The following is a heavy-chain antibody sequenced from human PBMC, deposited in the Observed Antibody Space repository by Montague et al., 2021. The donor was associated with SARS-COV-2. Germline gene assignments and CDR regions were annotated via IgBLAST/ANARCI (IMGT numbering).Heavy chain of an antibody. CDR1: GGSISSYY. CDR3: AGWGRDDAFDI. CDR2: ICTSGST. V-gene: IGHV4-4*07. Sequence: SETLSLTCTVSGGSISSYYWSWIRQPAGKGLEWIGRICTSGSTNYNPSLKSRVTISVDTSKNQFSLKLSSVTAADTAVYYCAGWGRDDAFDIWGQGTMVTVSS. D-gene: IGHD3-16*01. J-gene: IGHJ3*02.